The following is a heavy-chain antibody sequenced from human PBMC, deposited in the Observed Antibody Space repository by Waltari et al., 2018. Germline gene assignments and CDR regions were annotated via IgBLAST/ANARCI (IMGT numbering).Heavy chain of an antibody. Sequence: QVQLQESGPGLVKPSETLSLTCAVSGYSISSGYYWGWIRRPPGKGLEWIGSIYHSGSTYYNPSLKSRVTISVDTSKNQFSLKLSSVTAADTAVYYCARQDIVATIGYFDYWGQGTLVTVSS. J-gene: IGHJ4*02. V-gene: IGHV4-38-2*01. CDR2: IYHSGST. D-gene: IGHD5-12*01. CDR1: GYSISSGYY. CDR3: ARQDIVATIGYFDY.